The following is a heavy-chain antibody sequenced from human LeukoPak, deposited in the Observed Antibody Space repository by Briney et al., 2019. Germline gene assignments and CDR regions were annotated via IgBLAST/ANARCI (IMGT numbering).Heavy chain of an antibody. CDR2: IYYSGST. CDR3: ARHVSHLFDL. CDR1: GGSISSYY. Sequence: SETLPLTCTVSGGSISSYYWSWIRQPPGKGLEWIGYIYYSGSTNYNPSLKSRVTISVDTSKNQFSLKLSSVTAADTAVYYCARHVSHLFDLWGRGTLVTVSS. D-gene: IGHD2-8*01. J-gene: IGHJ2*01. V-gene: IGHV4-59*08.